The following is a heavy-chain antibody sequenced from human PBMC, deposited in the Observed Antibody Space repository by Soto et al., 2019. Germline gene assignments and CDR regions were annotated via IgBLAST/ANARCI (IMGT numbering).Heavy chain of an antibody. D-gene: IGHD6-19*01. CDR3: ARIHWAKSSLDY. J-gene: IGHJ4*02. V-gene: IGHV4-30-2*01. CDR2: VTHSGTA. Sequence: SETLSLTCAVSGGSIDSGAFSWSWIRQPPGKGLEWIGYVTHSGTAYSIPSLNGRLTLSVDSSQTQFSLKLTSVTAADSAFYYCARIHWAKSSLDYWGRGILVTVSS. CDR1: GGSIDSGAFS.